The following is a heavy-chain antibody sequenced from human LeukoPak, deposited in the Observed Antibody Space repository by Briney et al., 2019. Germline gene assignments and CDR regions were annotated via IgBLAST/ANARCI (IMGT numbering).Heavy chain of an antibody. V-gene: IGHV3-7*05. CDR1: GFTFSNYW. CDR2: INQDESGK. D-gene: IGHD1-26*01. CDR3: ARDNSGPYN. Sequence: GGSLRLSCVVSGFTFSNYWMGWVRQAPGKGLEWMANINQDESGKYYVDSVKGRFTISRVNAKNSLFLQMNSLRVEDTAVYYCARDNSGPYNWGQGTLVTVSS. J-gene: IGHJ4*02.